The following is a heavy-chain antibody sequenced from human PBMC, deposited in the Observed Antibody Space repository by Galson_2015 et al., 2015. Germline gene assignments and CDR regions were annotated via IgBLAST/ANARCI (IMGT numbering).Heavy chain of an antibody. CDR1: GFSLSTSGVG. Sequence: PALVKPTQPLTLTCTFSGFSLSTSGVGVGWIRQPPGKALEWLALIYWDDDKRYSPSLKSRLTITKDTSKNQVVLTMTNMDPVDTATYYCAHGTLRDDAFDIWGQGTMVTVSS. CDR3: AHGTLRDDAFDI. J-gene: IGHJ3*02. CDR2: IYWDDDK. V-gene: IGHV2-5*02. D-gene: IGHD4-17*01.